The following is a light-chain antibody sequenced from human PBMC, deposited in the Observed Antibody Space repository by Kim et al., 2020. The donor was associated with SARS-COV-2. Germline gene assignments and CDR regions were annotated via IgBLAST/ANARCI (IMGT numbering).Light chain of an antibody. Sequence: APGEAARITCGGNNIGSKSVHWYQQKPGQAPVLVIYYDSDRPSGIPERFSGSNSGNTATLTISRVEAGDEADYYCQVWDSSSDPWVFGGGTQLTVL. CDR2: YDS. J-gene: IGLJ3*02. CDR3: QVWDSSSDPWV. V-gene: IGLV3-21*04. CDR1: NIGSKS.